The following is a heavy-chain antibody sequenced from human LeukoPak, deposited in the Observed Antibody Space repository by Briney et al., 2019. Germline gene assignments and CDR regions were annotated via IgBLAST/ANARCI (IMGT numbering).Heavy chain of an antibody. J-gene: IGHJ4*02. CDR1: GFTFSSYW. CDR2: INSDGSST. V-gene: IGHV3-74*01. CDR3: ARRHPHYYGSGSYYNQHLDY. Sequence: PGGSLRLSCAASGFTFSSYWMHWVRHAPGKGLVWVSRINSDGSSTSYADSVKGRFTISRDNAKNTLYLQMNSLRAEDTAVYYCARRHPHYYGSGSYYNQHLDYWGQGTLVTVSS. D-gene: IGHD3-10*01.